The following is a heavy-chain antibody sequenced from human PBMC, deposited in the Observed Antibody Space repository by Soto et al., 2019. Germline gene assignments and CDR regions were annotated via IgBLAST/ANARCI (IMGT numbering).Heavy chain of an antibody. CDR1: GFTVSSNY. V-gene: IGHV3-66*01. CDR3: ASSPLGYGDYHY. CDR2: IYAGGST. Sequence: EVQLVESGGGLVQPGGSLRLSCAASGFTVSSNYMSWVRQAPGRGLEWVSVIYAGGSTYYADSVKDSFTISRDNSKDTLYLQMNRLRAEDTAVYYCASSPLGYGDYHYWGQGTLVTVSS. J-gene: IGHJ4*02. D-gene: IGHD4-17*01.